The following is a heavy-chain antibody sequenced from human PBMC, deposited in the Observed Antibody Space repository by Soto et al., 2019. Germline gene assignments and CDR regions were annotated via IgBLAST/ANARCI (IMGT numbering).Heavy chain of an antibody. D-gene: IGHD5-12*01. J-gene: IGHJ4*02. Sequence: PSDTLSLTFAVYGWSFSGYSWTWIRQPPGTGLEWIGEINHSGSTNYNPSLKSRVTISVDTPKNQFSLKLTSVTAADTAVYYCARDKISGLFDYWGQGALVTVSS. CDR3: ARDKISGLFDY. CDR1: GWSFSGYS. V-gene: IGHV4-34*01. CDR2: INHSGST.